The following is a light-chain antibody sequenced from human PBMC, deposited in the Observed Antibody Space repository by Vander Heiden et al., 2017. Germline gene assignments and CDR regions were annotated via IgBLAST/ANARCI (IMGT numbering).Light chain of an antibody. J-gene: IGKJ2*01. CDR3: QQSYSTVPT. CDR2: AAS. V-gene: IGKV1-39*01. CDR1: QYINTY. Sequence: DIQINQSPSSLTASVGDRVTITCQASQYINTYLNWYQHSPGKAPRSLIYAASKLQSGVPSRFSGSGSGTDFTLTISSLQPEDFAIYYCQQSYSTVPTFGQGTKIQIK.